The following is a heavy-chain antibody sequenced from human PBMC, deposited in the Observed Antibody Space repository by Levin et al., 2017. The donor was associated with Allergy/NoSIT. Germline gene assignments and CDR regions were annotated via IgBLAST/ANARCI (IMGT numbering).Heavy chain of an antibody. CDR1: GFTFSSYG. D-gene: IGHD3-10*01. J-gene: IGHJ6*02. CDR3: ARDLRFGELLSFYYYYGMDV. CDR2: IWYDGSNK. V-gene: IGHV3-33*01. Sequence: GGSLRLSCAASGFTFSSYGMHWVRQAPGKGLEWVAVIWYDGSNKYYADSVKGRFTISRDNSKNTLYLQMNSLRAEDTAVYYCARDLRFGELLSFYYYYGMDVWGQGTTVTVSS.